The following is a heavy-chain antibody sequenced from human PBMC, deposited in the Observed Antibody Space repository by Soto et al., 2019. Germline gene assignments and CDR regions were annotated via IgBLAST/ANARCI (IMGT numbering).Heavy chain of an antibody. Sequence: EVQLVESGGGLVQPGGSLRLSCAASGFTFSSYWISWDRQAPGKGLEWVANIKQDGSEKYYVDSVKGRFTISRDNAKNSLYLQMNSLRAEDTAVYYCARGKEIAARFDYWGQGTLVTVSS. CDR1: GFTFSSYW. J-gene: IGHJ4*02. D-gene: IGHD6-6*01. CDR2: IKQDGSEK. CDR3: ARGKEIAARFDY. V-gene: IGHV3-7*03.